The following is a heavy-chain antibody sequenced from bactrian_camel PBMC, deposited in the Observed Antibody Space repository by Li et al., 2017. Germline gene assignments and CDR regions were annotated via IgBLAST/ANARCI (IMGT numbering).Heavy chain of an antibody. CDR3: AATMGDYALGVPLSPGGCEESDFGW. J-gene: IGHJ6*01. CDR2: INSYGSD. CDR1: GFDFESYW. D-gene: IGHD5*01. V-gene: IGHV3S6*01. Sequence: LSCIASGFDFESYWMSWVRQAPGKRVEWVSSINSYGSDQYADSVKGRFTLAEDSATKTLYLQMDNLKPEDTAMYYCAATMGDYALGVPLSPGGCEESDFGWWGQGTQVTVS.